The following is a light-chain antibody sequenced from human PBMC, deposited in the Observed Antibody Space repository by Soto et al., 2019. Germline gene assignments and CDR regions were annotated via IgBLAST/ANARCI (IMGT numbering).Light chain of an antibody. CDR2: EVT. CDR1: SSDVGSYNL. Sequence: QSALTQPASVSGSPGQSITISCTGTSSDVGSYNLVSWYQQHPGKAPTVMIYEVTKRPSGVSNRFSGSKSGNTASLTISGLQAEDEADYYCCSYAGSTTSQFVFGGGTKLTV. CDR3: CSYAGSTTSQFV. V-gene: IGLV2-23*02. J-gene: IGLJ3*02.